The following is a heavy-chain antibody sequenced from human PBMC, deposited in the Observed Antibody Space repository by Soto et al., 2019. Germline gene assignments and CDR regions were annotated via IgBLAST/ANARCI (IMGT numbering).Heavy chain of an antibody. J-gene: IGHJ4*02. CDR1: GGSISSGGYY. CDR2: IYYSGST. CDR3: ARGSYYVWNYFDY. V-gene: IGHV4-30-4*08. Sequence: PSETLSLTCTVSGGSISSGGYYWSWIRQLPGKGLEWIGYIYYSGSTYYNPSLKSRVTISVDTSKNQFSLKLSSVTAADTAVYYCARGSYYVWNYFDYWGQGTLVTVSS. D-gene: IGHD1-26*01.